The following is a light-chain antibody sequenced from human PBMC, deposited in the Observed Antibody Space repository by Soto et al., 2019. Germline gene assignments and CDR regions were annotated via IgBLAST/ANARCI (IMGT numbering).Light chain of an antibody. J-gene: IGKJ1*01. CDR2: AAS. CDR1: QGIRND. CDR3: LKDYNYPWT. V-gene: IGKV1-6*01. Sequence: AIQMTQSPSSLSASVGDRVTITCRASQGIRNDLGWYQQKPGKAPKLLIYAASSLQSGVPSRFSGSGSGTDFTLTFSSLQPEDFATYYCLKDYNYPWTFGQGTKVKIK.